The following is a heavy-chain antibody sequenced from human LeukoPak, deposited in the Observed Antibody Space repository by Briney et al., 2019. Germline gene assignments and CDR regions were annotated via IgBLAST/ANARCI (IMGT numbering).Heavy chain of an antibody. CDR2: IYYSGST. D-gene: IGHD3-10*01. V-gene: IGHV4-34*01. J-gene: IGHJ4*02. CDR1: GGSFSGYY. Sequence: SETLSLTCAVYGGSFSGYYWSWIRQPPGKGLEWIGSIYYSGSTYYNPSLKSRVTISVDTSKNQFSLKLSSVTAADTAVYYCARAILLWFGELGYFDYWGQGTLVTVSS. CDR3: ARAILLWFGELGYFDY.